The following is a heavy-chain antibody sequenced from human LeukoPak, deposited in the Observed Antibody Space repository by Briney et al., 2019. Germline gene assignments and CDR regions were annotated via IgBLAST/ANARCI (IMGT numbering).Heavy chain of an antibody. CDR2: IKEDKSAK. Sequence: GPLRLSCVASGFTFSTYWMAWVRQAPGKGLEWVANIKEDKSAKHQADSVRGRFTIFRDNAQNSVYLQMSSLRGEDTAVYYCARDVGGSLDYWGQGTLVTVSS. D-gene: IGHD1-26*01. CDR1: GFTFSTYW. CDR3: ARDVGGSLDY. J-gene: IGHJ4*02. V-gene: IGHV3-7*01.